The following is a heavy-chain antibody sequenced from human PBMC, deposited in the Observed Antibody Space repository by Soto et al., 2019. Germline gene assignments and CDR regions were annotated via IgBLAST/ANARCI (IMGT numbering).Heavy chain of an antibody. D-gene: IGHD2-15*01. V-gene: IGHV3-53*02. CDR2: IYSGGST. Sequence: EVQLVETGGGLIQPGGSLRLSCAASGFTVSSNYMSWVRLAPGKGLEWVSVIYSGGSTYYADSVKGRFTISRDNSKNTLYLQMNSLRAEDTAVYYCARARCSGGSCYTRYYYYYGMDVWGQGTTVAVSS. J-gene: IGHJ6*02. CDR3: ARARCSGGSCYTRYYYYYGMDV. CDR1: GFTVSSNY.